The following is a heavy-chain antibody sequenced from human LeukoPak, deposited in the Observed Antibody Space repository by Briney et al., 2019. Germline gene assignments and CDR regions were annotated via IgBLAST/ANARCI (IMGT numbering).Heavy chain of an antibody. CDR1: GDSVSSNSAA. CDR2: THYRSKWHN. Sequence: SQTLSLTCAISGDSVSSNSAAWNWIRQSPSRGLEWLGRTHYRSKWHNDYAVSVKSRITINPDTSKNQFSLQLNSVTPEDTAVYYRAREPEPGGGPTFDYWGQGTLVTVSS. J-gene: IGHJ4*02. V-gene: IGHV6-1*01. CDR3: AREPEPGGGPTFDY. D-gene: IGHD1-14*01.